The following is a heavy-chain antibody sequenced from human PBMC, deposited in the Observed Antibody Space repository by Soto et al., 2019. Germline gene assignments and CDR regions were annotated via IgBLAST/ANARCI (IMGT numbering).Heavy chain of an antibody. V-gene: IGHV1-3*01. CDR3: ARDHQPYRVVVVAATNWFDP. CDR2: INAGNGNT. J-gene: IGHJ5*02. Sequence: QVQLVQSGAEVKKPGASVKVSCKASGCTFTSYAMHWVRQAPGQRLEWMGWINAGNGNTKYSQKFQGRVTITRDTSASTAYMELSSLRSEDTAVYYCARDHQPYRVVVVAATNWFDPWGQGTLVTVSS. D-gene: IGHD2-15*01. CDR1: GCTFTSYA.